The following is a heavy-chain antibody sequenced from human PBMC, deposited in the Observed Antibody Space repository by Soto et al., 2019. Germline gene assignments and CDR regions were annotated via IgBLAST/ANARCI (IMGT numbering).Heavy chain of an antibody. J-gene: IGHJ6*02. CDR2: IYPGDSDT. Sequence: GESLKISCKGSGYSFTSYWIGWVRQMPGKGLEWMGIIYPGDSDTRYSPSFQGQVTISADKSISTAYLQWSSLKASDTAMYYCASNRQFYSGYVVPDYYYYGMDVWGQGTTVTVSS. D-gene: IGHD5-12*01. CDR3: ASNRQFYSGYVVPDYYYYGMDV. CDR1: GYSFTSYW. V-gene: IGHV5-51*01.